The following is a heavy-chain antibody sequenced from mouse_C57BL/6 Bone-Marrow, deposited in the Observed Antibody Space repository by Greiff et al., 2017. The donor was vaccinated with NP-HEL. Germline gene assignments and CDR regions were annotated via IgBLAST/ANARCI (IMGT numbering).Heavy chain of an antibody. D-gene: IGHD4-1*01. J-gene: IGHJ4*01. CDR2: ISDGGGYT. CDR1: GFTFSSYA. V-gene: IGHV5-4*01. CDR3: ARGGNRDGGGYAMDY. Sequence: EVQGVESGGGLVKPGGSLKLSCAASGFTFSSYAMSWVRQTPEKRLEWVATISDGGGYTYYPDNVKGRFTISRDNAKNTLYLQMSHLKSEDTAMYYCARGGNRDGGGYAMDYWGQGTSVTVSS.